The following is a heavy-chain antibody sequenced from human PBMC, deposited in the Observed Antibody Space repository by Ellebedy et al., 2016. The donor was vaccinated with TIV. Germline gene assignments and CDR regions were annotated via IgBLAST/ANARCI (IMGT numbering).Heavy chain of an antibody. CDR3: ARESGTTGYAFDI. CDR1: GDSVSSNSAA. J-gene: IGHJ3*02. CDR2: TYYMSKWYN. Sequence: LRLSCAISGDSVSSNSAAWNWIRQSPSRGLEWLGRTYYMSKWYNDYAVSVKSRITINPDTSKNQFSLQLNSVTPEDTALYYCARESGTTGYAFDIWGQGTMVTVSS. D-gene: IGHD1-1*01. V-gene: IGHV6-1*01.